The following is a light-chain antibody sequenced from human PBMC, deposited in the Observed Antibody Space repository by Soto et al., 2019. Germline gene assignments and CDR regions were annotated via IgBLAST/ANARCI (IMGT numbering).Light chain of an antibody. CDR2: EGS. V-gene: IGLV2-23*01. Sequence: QSVLTQPASVSGSPGQSITISCTGTSSDVGSYNLVSWYQQHPGKAPKLMIYEGSKRPSGVSNLFSGSKSGNTASLTTSVLQAEDEADYYCCSYAGSSTSLYVFGTGTKVTVL. CDR1: SSDVGSYNL. CDR3: CSYAGSSTSLYV. J-gene: IGLJ1*01.